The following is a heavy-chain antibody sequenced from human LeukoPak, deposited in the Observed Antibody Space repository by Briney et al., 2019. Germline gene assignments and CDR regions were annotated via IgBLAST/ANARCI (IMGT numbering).Heavy chain of an antibody. CDR2: ISAYNGNT. CDR1: GYTFTSYG. J-gene: IGHJ4*02. D-gene: IGHD3-10*01. V-gene: IGHV1-18*01. CDR3: ARVAITMVRGVIRDFDY. Sequence: VASVKVSCKASGYTFTSYGISWVRQAPGQGLEWMGWISAYNGNTNYAQKLQGRVTMTTDTSTSTAYMELRSLRSDDTAVYYCARVAITMVRGVIRDFDYWGQGTLVTVSS.